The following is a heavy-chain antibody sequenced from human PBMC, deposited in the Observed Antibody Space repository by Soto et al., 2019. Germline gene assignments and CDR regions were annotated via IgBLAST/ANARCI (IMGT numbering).Heavy chain of an antibody. CDR2: INSGNGKT. CDR1: GYTFTTYP. Sequence: QVQLVQSGAEVRKPGASVNVSCKASGYTFTTYPIHWVRQAPGQRLEWMGWINSGNGKTKYAPKFQARVTGTWDTSATTAKMELSSLTSEDTAVYYCARARDSSGWDLDFWGQGTLVSVSS. V-gene: IGHV1-3*01. J-gene: IGHJ4*02. D-gene: IGHD6-19*01. CDR3: ARARDSSGWDLDF.